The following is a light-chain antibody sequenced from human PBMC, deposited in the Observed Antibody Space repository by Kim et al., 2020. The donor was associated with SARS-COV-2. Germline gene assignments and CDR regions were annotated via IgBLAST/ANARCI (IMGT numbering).Light chain of an antibody. J-gene: IGKJ4*01. CDR2: DAT. CDR3: QQSFGDALS. CDR1: ESVSTL. Sequence: DIQLTQSPPSLSASVGDRVTITCRASESVSTLLHWYQQKPGKAPHLLIYDATVLQIGVPSRFSGSGSGTDFTLTITNLQPEDFATYFCQQSFGDALSFGGGTKVDIK. V-gene: IGKV1-39*01.